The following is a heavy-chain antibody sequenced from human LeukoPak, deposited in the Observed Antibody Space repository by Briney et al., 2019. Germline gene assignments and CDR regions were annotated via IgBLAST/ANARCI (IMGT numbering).Heavy chain of an antibody. CDR1: GGSFSGYY. D-gene: IGHD3-10*01. CDR2: IFYSGST. CDR3: AKSNGYGLVDI. J-gene: IGHJ3*02. Sequence: SETLSLTCAVYGGSFSGYYWSWIRQPPGKGLEWIGNIFYSGSTHYSPSLKSRVTISLDTSRNQFSLKLTSVTAADTAVYYCAKSNGYGLVDIWGQGTMVTVSS. V-gene: IGHV4-34*12.